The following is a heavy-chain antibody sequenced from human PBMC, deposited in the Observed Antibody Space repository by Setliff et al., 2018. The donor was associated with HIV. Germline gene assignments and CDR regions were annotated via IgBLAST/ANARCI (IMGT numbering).Heavy chain of an antibody. CDR3: AREGATTAGFDI. CDR2: INYDRITT. D-gene: IGHD1-26*01. Sequence: GESLTISCGASGFTFSNYWMHWIRQVPGKGLVWVSRINYDRITTSYADSVQGRFTISRDNAKNTVYLQMNSLRVDDTAIYYCAREGATTAGFDIWGHGTMVTVSS. V-gene: IGHV3-74*01. CDR1: GFTFSNYW. J-gene: IGHJ3*02.